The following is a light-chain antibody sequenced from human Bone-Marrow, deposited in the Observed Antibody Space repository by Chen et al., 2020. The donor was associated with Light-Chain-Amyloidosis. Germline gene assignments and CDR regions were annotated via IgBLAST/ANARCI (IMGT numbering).Light chain of an antibody. CDR3: NSRDSSGNHWV. CDR1: SLRSYY. V-gene: IGLV3-19*01. Sequence: SSELTQDPAVSVALGQTVRITCQGDSLRSYYASWYQQTPGQAPLLVIYGKNNRPSWIPDRFSGSSSGNTTSLTITGAQAEDEADYYCNSRDSSGNHWVFGGGTKLTVL. CDR2: GKN. J-gene: IGLJ3*02.